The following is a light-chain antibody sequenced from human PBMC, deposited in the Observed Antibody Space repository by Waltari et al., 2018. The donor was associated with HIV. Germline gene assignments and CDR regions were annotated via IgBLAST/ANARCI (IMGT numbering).Light chain of an antibody. CDR1: QSVGNS. V-gene: IGKV3-15*01. Sequence: EIVLTQSPGSLSVSPGERATLSCRASQSVGNSLAWYQHKPGQAPRRLIYGASTRAAGIPPRFSGSGSGTQFTLTIGRLQSEDFAVYYCQHYDNWPPWTFGQGTKVEIK. CDR2: GAS. J-gene: IGKJ1*01. CDR3: QHYDNWPPWT.